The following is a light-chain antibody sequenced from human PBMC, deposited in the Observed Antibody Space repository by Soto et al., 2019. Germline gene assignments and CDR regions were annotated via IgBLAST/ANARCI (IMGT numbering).Light chain of an antibody. CDR1: KSISNY. CDR2: AAS. J-gene: IGKJ3*01. CDR3: QQSYTTLFT. Sequence: DIQMTQSQSSLSASVGDRVTITCRSSKSISNYLNWYQQKPGKAPKLLIYAASSLQSGVPSRFSGSGSGTDFTLTISSLQPEDFATYSCQQSYTTLFTFGPGTNVDI. V-gene: IGKV1-39*01.